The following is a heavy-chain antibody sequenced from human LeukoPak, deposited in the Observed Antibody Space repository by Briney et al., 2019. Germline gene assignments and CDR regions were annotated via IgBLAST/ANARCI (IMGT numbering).Heavy chain of an antibody. CDR2: INSDGSSA. V-gene: IGHV3-74*01. D-gene: IGHD2-15*01. Sequence: GGSLRLSCAASGFTFSNYWMHWVRQGPGKGLVWVSRINSDGSSANYADSVKGRFTISRDNAKNTLYLRLNSLRAEDTAVYYCARGYCSGGSCYLFEYWGQGTLVTVSS. CDR3: ARGYCSGGSCYLFEY. J-gene: IGHJ4*02. CDR1: GFTFSNYW.